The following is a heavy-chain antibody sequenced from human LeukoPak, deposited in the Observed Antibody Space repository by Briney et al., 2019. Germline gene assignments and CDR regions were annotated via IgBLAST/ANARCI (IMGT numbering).Heavy chain of an antibody. Sequence: ASVKVSCKASGYTFTSYYMHWVRQAPGQGLEWMGIISPSGGSTSYAQKFQGRVTMTRDMSTSTVYMDLSSLRSEDTAVYYCARDGHRMYYYGSSDYRFDYWGQGTLVTVSS. J-gene: IGHJ4*02. CDR3: ARDGHRMYYYGSSDYRFDY. V-gene: IGHV1-46*01. CDR2: ISPSGGST. CDR1: GYTFTSYY. D-gene: IGHD3-22*01.